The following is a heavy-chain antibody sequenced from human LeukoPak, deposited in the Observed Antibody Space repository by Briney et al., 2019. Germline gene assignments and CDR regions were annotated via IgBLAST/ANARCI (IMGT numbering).Heavy chain of an antibody. D-gene: IGHD3-22*01. V-gene: IGHV3-23*01. Sequence: ETLSLTCAVYGGSFSPYYWSWVRQPPGKGLEWVSAISGSGGSTYYADSVKGRFTISRDNSKNTLYLQMNSLRAEDTAVYYCAKIPLLVVITGYFQHWGQGTLVTVSS. CDR1: GGSFSPYY. J-gene: IGHJ1*01. CDR3: AKIPLLVVITGYFQH. CDR2: ISGSGGST.